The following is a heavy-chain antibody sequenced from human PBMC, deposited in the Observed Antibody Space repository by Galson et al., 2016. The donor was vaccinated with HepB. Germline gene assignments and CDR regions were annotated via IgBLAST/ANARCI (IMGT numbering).Heavy chain of an antibody. CDR2: INWNSRSL. CDR1: GFSFEDHG. Sequence: SLRLSCAASGFSFEDHGMHWVRQAPGKGLEWVSSINWNSRSLDYADSVRGRFTISRDNAKNSLFLQLNSLELEAAALYYCGKEHAGGRGWHFDLWGRGTPVTVSS. D-gene: IGHD3-10*01. J-gene: IGHJ2*01. V-gene: IGHV3-9*01. CDR3: GKEHAGGRGWHFDL.